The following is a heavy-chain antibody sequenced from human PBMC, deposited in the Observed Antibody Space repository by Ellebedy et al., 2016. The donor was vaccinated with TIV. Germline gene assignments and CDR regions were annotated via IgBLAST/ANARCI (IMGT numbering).Heavy chain of an antibody. V-gene: IGHV3-53*01. J-gene: IGHJ1*01. CDR2: IYAGGST. CDR1: GFTLSSNY. D-gene: IGHD3-10*01. CDR3: ARGRPNYGDFPS. Sequence: GESLKISXAASGFTLSSNYISWVPQAPGKWLEWVSVIYAGGSTYYPHSVRGRFTISRDNSNNIVYLQMDSMRAEDTALYYCARGRPNYGDFPSWGQGTLVTVSS.